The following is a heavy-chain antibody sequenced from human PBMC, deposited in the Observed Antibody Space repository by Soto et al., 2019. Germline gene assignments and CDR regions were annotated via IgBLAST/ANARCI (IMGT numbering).Heavy chain of an antibody. J-gene: IGHJ4*02. V-gene: IGHV2-5*01. CDR1: GFSLSSTSVA. CDR3: AHSVVAGLGYYFDY. Sequence: QITLKESGPTLVKPTQTLTLTCTFSGFSLSSTSVAVGWIRQPPGKALEWLALIYWYDDKRYSPFLKSRLTITKDTSKNQVVLTMTNMDPVDTATYYCAHSVVAGLGYYFDYWGQGTLVTVSS. CDR2: IYWYDDK. D-gene: IGHD6-19*01.